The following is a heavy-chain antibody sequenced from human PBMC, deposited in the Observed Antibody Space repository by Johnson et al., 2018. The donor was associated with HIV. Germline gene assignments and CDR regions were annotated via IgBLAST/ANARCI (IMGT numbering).Heavy chain of an antibody. J-gene: IGHJ3*02. CDR3: ARERRAGVKGAFDI. Sequence: QVQLVESGGGVVQPGRSLRLSCAASGFTFSSYAMHWVRQAPGKGLAWVAVISYDGSNKYYADSVKGRFPISRDNSKNTLYLQMNSLRAEDTAVYYCARERRAGVKGAFDIWGQGTMVTVSS. V-gene: IGHV3-30-3*01. D-gene: IGHD2-21*01. CDR2: ISYDGSNK. CDR1: GFTFSSYA.